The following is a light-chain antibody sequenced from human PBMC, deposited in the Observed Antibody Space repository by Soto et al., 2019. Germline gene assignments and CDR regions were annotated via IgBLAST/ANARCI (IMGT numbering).Light chain of an antibody. J-gene: IGLJ2*01. Sequence: QSVVTQPPSASGTPGQRVTLTCSGSSSNIEVNYVYWYQQVPGTAPRLLIYRNHQRPSGVPDRFSGSKSGASASLTISALRSEDGGDYYCTVWDDSLGGRLFGGGTKVTVL. V-gene: IGLV1-47*01. CDR3: TVWDDSLGGRL. CDR2: RNH. CDR1: SSNIEVNY.